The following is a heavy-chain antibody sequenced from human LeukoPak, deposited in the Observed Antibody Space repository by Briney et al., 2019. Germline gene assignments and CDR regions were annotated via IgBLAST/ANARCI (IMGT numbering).Heavy chain of an antibody. Sequence: GCSLRLSCAASGFTFRSYSMKWVRQAPRQGLEWVSSISSSSSYIYYADSVKGRFTISRGNAKNLLYLQMNSLRAEDTVVYYCARYSDTGYRGSWYSTPFDYWGQGTLVTVSS. CDR2: ISSSSSYI. J-gene: IGHJ4*02. D-gene: IGHD6-13*01. V-gene: IGHV3-21*06. CDR1: GFTFRSYS. CDR3: ARYSDTGYRGSWYSTPFDY.